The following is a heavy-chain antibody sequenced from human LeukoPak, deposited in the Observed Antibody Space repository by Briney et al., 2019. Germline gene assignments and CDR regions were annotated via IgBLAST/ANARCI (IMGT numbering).Heavy chain of an antibody. D-gene: IGHD2-15*01. V-gene: IGHV3-53*01. J-gene: IGHJ6*03. CDR2: IYSGGST. CDR1: GFTVSSNY. CDR3: ARDQPHNDPVATTGYYFDL. Sequence: RGSLRLSYAASGFTVSSNYMSRVRQAPGKGLEWVSVIYSGGSTYYADSVKGRFTISRDNSKNTLYLQMNSLRAEDTAVYYCARDQPHNDPVATTGYYFDLWGKGTTVTVSS.